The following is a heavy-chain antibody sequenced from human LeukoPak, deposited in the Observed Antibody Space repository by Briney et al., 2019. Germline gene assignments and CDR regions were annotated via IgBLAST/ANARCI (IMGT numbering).Heavy chain of an antibody. J-gene: IGHJ4*02. CDR1: GGSFSGYY. V-gene: IGHV4-34*01. Sequence: SETLSLTCAVHGGSFSGYYWSWIRQPPGKGLEWIGEINHSGSTNYNPSLKSRVTISVDTSKNQFSLKLSSVTAADTAVYYCARGDSSGYYDFDYWGQGTLVTVSS. D-gene: IGHD3-22*01. CDR3: ARGDSSGYYDFDY. CDR2: INHSGST.